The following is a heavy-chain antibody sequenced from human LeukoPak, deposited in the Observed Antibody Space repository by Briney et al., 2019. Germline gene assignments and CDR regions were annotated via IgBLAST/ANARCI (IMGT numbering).Heavy chain of an antibody. CDR3: ARDQPGYI. CDR2: ISSSSSYI. D-gene: IGHD5-24*01. CDR1: GFTFSSYS. Sequence: PGGSLRLSCAASGFTFSSYSMNWVRQAPGKGLEWVSSISSSSSYIYYADSVKGRFTISRDNAENSLYVQMNRLRAEDTAVYYCARDQPGYIWGQGTLVTVSS. V-gene: IGHV3-21*01. J-gene: IGHJ4*02.